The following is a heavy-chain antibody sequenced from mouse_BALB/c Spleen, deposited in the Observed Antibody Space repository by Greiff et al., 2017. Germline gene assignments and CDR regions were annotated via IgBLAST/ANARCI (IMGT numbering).Heavy chain of an antibody. D-gene: IGHD2-3*01. J-gene: IGHJ3*01. V-gene: IGHV14-3*02. Sequence: EVKLVESGAELVKPGASVKLSCTASGFNIKDTYMHWVKQRPEQGLEWIGRIDPANGNTKYDPKFQGKATITADTSSNTAYLQLSSLTSEDTAVYYCAPIDGYYAWFAYWGQGTLVTVSA. CDR3: APIDGYYAWFAY. CDR1: GFNIKDTY. CDR2: IDPANGNT.